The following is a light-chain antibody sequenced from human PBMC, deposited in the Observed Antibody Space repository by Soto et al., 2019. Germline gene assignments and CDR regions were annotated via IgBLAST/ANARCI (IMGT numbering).Light chain of an antibody. CDR3: QSYDNSLRGYV. V-gene: IGLV1-40*01. CDR2: GNS. CDR1: SSNIGADYD. J-gene: IGLJ1*01. Sequence: QLVLTQPPSVSGAPGQRVTISCTGSSSNIGADYDVHWYQQLPGTAPKLLMYGNSNRPSGVPDRFSGSKSGTSASLAITGLQAEDEADYYCQSYDNSLRGYVFGAGTKLTVL.